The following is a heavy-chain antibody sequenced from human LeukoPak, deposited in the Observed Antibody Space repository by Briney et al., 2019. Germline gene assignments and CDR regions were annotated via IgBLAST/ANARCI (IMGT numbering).Heavy chain of an antibody. CDR2: IYYSGST. Sequence: PSETLSLTCTVSGGSISSYYWSWIRQPPGKGLEWIGYIYYSGSTNYNPSLKSRVTISVDTSKNQFSLKLSSVTAADTAVYYCARDRKAAAGWFSYNWNDQWFDPWGQGTLVTVSS. CDR1: GGSISSYY. D-gene: IGHD1-20*01. V-gene: IGHV4-59*12. J-gene: IGHJ5*02. CDR3: ARDRKAAAGWFSYNWNDQWFDP.